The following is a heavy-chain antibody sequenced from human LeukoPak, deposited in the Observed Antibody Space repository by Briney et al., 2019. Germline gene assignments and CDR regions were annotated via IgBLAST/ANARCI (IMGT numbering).Heavy chain of an antibody. Sequence: ASVKVSCKVSGYTLTELSMHWVRQAPGKGLEWMGGFDPEDGETIYAQKFQGRVTMTEDTSTDTAYMELSSLRSEDTAVYYCARGYYCYYYMDVWGKGTTVTVSS. V-gene: IGHV1-24*01. J-gene: IGHJ6*03. CDR3: ARGYYCYYYMDV. CDR2: FDPEDGET. CDR1: GYTLTELS.